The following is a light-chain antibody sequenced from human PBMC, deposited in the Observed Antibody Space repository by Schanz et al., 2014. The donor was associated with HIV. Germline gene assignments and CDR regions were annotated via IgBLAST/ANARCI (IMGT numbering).Light chain of an antibody. CDR3: QHYGSS. J-gene: IGKJ3*01. CDR2: GAS. V-gene: IGKV3-20*01. Sequence: EIVLTQSPGTLSLSPGERATLSCRASQSVSSSYFAWYQHKPGQAPRLLIYGASSRATGIPDRFSGSGSGTDFTLTISRLEPEDFAVYYCQHYGSSFGPGTKVDIK. CDR1: QSVSSSY.